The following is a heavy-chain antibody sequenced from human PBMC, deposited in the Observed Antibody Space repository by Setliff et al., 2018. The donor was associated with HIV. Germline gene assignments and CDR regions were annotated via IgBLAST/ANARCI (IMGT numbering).Heavy chain of an antibody. V-gene: IGHV4-38-2*01. CDR3: ARGWPDDYVWPYYFDC. Sequence: SETLSLTCAVSGYSISSGYYWGWIRQPPGKGLEWIGSIYHSGSTYYNPSLKSRVTISVDTSKNQFSLKLSSVTAADTAVYYCARGWPDDYVWPYYFDCWGQGTLVTVSS. CDR1: GYSISSGYY. CDR2: IYHSGST. D-gene: IGHD3-16*01. J-gene: IGHJ4*02.